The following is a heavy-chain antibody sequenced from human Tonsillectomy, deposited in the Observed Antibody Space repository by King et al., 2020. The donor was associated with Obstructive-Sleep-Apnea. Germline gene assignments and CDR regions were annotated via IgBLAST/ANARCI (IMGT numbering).Heavy chain of an antibody. V-gene: IGHV3-49*01. CDR1: GFTFGDNA. D-gene: IGHD3-9*01. CDR2: IRRKAYGGTT. CDR3: ARAVLTGLKYYFDY. J-gene: IGHJ4*02. Sequence: VQLVESGGGLVQPGRSLRLSCISSGFTFGDNAMSWFRQAPGKGLEWVGFIRRKAYGGTTEFSASVKGRFTISTDTSKSIAYLQMNSLKTEDTAVYYCARAVLTGLKYYFDYWGQGTLVTVSS.